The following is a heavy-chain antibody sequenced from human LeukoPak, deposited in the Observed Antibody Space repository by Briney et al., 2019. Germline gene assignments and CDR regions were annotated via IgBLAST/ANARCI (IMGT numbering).Heavy chain of an antibody. CDR2: KRISQTP. CDR3: ARDRFGDHSQNYYELGY. J-gene: IGHJ4*02. D-gene: IGHD3-16*01. Sequence: PSETLSLTCTVSGDSIVSGTYYCRWIRQPAGKGLEWIGRKRISQTPHHNPYWKSRATISADTSKNQFSLMLTSVTAADTAVYYCARDRFGDHSQNYYELGYWGQGKLVTISS. CDR1: GDSIVSGTYY. V-gene: IGHV4-61*02.